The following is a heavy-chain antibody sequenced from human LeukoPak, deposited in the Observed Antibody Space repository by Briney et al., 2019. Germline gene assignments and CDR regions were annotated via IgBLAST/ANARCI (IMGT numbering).Heavy chain of an antibody. J-gene: IGHJ4*02. CDR3: AKDKGGYSYERHFDY. V-gene: IGHV3-43*02. CDR1: GFTFGDYA. Sequence: GGSLRLSCVASGFTFGDYAMHWVRQAPGKGLEWVSLISGDGGSTYYADSVKGRFTISRDNSKNSLYLQMNSLRTEDTALYYCAKDKGGYSYERHFDYWGQGTLVTVSS. D-gene: IGHD5-18*01. CDR2: ISGDGGST.